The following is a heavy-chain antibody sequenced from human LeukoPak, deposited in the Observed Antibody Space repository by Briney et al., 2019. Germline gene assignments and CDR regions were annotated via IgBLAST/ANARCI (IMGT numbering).Heavy chain of an antibody. J-gene: IGHJ4*02. CDR3: ARESPGATRDY. CDR1: GFTFSGYE. D-gene: IGHD1-26*01. V-gene: IGHV3-48*03. CDR2: ISSSGSTI. Sequence: GGSLRLSCAASGFTFSGYEMNWARQAPGKGMEWVSYISSSGSTIYYADSVKGRFTISRDNAKNSLYLQMNSLRAEDTAVYYCARESPGATRDYWGQGILVTVSS.